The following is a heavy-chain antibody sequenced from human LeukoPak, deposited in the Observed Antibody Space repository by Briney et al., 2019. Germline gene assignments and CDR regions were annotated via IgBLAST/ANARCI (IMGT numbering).Heavy chain of an antibody. J-gene: IGHJ5*02. CDR1: GFTFGNYA. CDR3: AKDRDSYGYRGWFDP. Sequence: QSGGSLRLSCAASGFTFGNYAMSWVRQAPGKGLEWVSAISGSGGSTYYADSVKGRFTISRDNSKNTLYLQMNSLRVEDTAVYYCAKDRDSYGYRGWFDPWGQGTLVTVSS. V-gene: IGHV3-23*01. CDR2: ISGSGGST. D-gene: IGHD5-18*01.